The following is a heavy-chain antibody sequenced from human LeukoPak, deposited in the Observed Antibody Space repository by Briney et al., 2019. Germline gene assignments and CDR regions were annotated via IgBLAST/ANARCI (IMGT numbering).Heavy chain of an antibody. CDR1: EYTFSNYA. D-gene: IGHD3-10*01. Sequence: AGGSLRLSCVASEYTFSNYAMSWVRQAPGKGLEWVSSIDSGGGSTYYADSVKGRFTISRDNSKNTLYLQMNSLRAEDTAVYYCARDYLAHGSGSYGFYWGQGTLVTVSS. V-gene: IGHV3-23*01. CDR2: IDSGGGST. J-gene: IGHJ4*02. CDR3: ARDYLAHGSGSYGFY.